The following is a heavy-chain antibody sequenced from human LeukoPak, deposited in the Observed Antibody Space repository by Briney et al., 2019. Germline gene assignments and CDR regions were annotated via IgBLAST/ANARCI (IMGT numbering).Heavy chain of an antibody. CDR2: IYHSGST. CDR3: ARDAYRSIAAAGTDY. CDR1: GGSISSSNW. V-gene: IGHV4-4*02. Sequence: SETLSLTCAVSGGSISSSNWWSWVRQPPGKGLEWIGEIYHSGSTNYNPSLKSRVTISKDTSKNQFSLKLSSVTAADTAVYYCARDAYRSIAAAGTDYWGQGTLVTVSS. D-gene: IGHD6-13*01. J-gene: IGHJ4*02.